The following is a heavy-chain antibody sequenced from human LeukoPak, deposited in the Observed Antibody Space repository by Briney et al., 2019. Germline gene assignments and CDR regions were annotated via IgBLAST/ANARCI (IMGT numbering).Heavy chain of an antibody. D-gene: IGHD4-23*01. CDR2: IYYSGST. CDR1: GGSISSYY. Sequence: PSETLSLTCTVSGGSISSYYWSWIRQPPGKGLEWIGYIYYSGSTYYNPSLKSRVTISVDTSKNQFSLKLSSVTAADTAVYYCARETTVVTPYFDYWGQGTLVTVSS. CDR3: ARETTVVTPYFDY. V-gene: IGHV4-59*12. J-gene: IGHJ4*02.